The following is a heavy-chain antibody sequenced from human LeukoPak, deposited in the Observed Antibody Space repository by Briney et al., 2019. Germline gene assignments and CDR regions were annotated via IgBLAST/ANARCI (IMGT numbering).Heavy chain of an antibody. CDR3: ASGYSGYDYYYYGMDV. CDR1: GYTFTSYD. D-gene: IGHD5-12*01. J-gene: IGHJ6*02. Sequence: GASVKVSCKASGYTFTSYDISWVRQAPGQGLEWMGWISAYNGNTNYAQKLQGRVTMTTDTSTSTAYMELRSLRSDDTAVYYCASGYSGYDYYYYGMDVWGQGTTVTVSS. V-gene: IGHV1-18*01. CDR2: ISAYNGNT.